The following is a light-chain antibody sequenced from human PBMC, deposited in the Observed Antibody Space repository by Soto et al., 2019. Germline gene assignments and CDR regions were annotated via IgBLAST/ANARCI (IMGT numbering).Light chain of an antibody. Sequence: EVVLTQSPATLSLCPGERATLSFRASQSVSTYLAWYQQKPGQAPRLLIYDASNRATGIPARFSGSGSATDFTLTISSLEPEDFAVYYCQQRSSWITFGQGTRLEI. CDR1: QSVSTY. V-gene: IGKV3-11*01. CDR3: QQRSSWIT. CDR2: DAS. J-gene: IGKJ5*01.